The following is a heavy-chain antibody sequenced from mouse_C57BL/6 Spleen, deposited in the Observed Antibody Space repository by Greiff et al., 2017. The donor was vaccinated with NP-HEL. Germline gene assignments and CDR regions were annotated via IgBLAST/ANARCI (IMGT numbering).Heavy chain of an antibody. V-gene: IGHV1-22*01. J-gene: IGHJ2*01. CDR3: ATGPYFDY. D-gene: IGHD4-1*01. Sequence: VHVKQSGPELVKPGASVKMSCKASGYTFTDYNMHWVKQSHGKSLEWIGYINPNNGGTSYNQKFKGKATLTVNKSSSTAYMELRSLTSEDSAVYYCATGPYFDYWGQGTTLTVSS. CDR1: GYTFTDYN. CDR2: INPNNGGT.